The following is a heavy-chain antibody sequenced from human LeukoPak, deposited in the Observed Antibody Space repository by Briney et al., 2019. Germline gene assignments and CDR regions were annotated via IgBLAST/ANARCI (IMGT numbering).Heavy chain of an antibody. CDR1: GFTVSSNY. CDR3: ARVGTPPSSSRYYFDY. Sequence: GGSLRLSCAASGFTVSSNYMSWVRQAPGKGLEWVSVIYSGGSTYYADSVKGRFTISRDNSKNTLYLQMNSLRAEDTAVYYCARVGTPPSSSRYYFDYWGQGTLVTVSS. D-gene: IGHD6-13*01. CDR2: IYSGGST. J-gene: IGHJ4*02. V-gene: IGHV3-66*01.